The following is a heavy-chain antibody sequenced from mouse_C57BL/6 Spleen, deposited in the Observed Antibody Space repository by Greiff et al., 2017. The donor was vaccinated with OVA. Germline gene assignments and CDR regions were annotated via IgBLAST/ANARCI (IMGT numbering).Heavy chain of an antibody. CDR3: ARREFYYGSSGYFDV. V-gene: IGHV1-42*01. Sequence: EVKLQESGPELVKPGASVKISCKASGFSFTGYYMNWVKQSPEKSLEWIGGINPSTGGTTYNQKFKAKATLTVDKSSSTAYMQLKSLTSEDSAVYYCARREFYYGSSGYFDVRGTGTTVTVSS. CDR1: GFSFTGYY. J-gene: IGHJ1*03. CDR2: INPSTGGT. D-gene: IGHD1-1*01.